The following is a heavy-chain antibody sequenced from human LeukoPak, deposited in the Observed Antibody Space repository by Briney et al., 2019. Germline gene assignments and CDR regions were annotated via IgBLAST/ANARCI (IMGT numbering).Heavy chain of an antibody. D-gene: IGHD2-2*01. J-gene: IGHJ5*02. V-gene: IGHV6-1*01. CDR1: GDSVSSNSVT. CDR2: TYYRSTWYN. CDR3: ARRLTQYDCFDP. Sequence: NPSQTLSLTCAISGDSVSSNSVTWNWIRQSPSRGLEWLGRTYYRSTWYNDYAVSVGGRITVNPDTSKNQFSLHLNSVTPEDTAVYYCARRLTQYDCFDPWGQGILVTVSS.